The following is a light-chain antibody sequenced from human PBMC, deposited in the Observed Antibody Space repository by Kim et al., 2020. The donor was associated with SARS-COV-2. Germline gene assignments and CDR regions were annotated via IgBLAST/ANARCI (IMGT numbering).Light chain of an antibody. V-gene: IGLV2-14*04. CDR2: DVS. J-gene: IGLJ1*01. CDR3: SSYTSSSTFYV. Sequence: SITSSCTGTSSDIGGYNYVSWYQQHPGKAPKLMSYDVSKRPSGVSNRFSGSKSGNTASLTISGLQAEDEADYYCSSYTSSSTFYVFGTGTKVTVL. CDR1: SSDIGGYNY.